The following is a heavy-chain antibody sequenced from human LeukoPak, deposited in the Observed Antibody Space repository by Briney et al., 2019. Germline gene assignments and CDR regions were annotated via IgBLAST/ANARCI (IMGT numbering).Heavy chain of an antibody. CDR1: GFTFSNYW. Sequence: GRSLRLSCAVSGFTFSNYWMSWVRQAPGKGLEWVAYIKQDGSEKYYVDSVKGRFTISRDNAKNSLYLQMNSLRAEDTAVYYCAGGLRFLEYVWGQGTTVTVSS. D-gene: IGHD3-3*01. CDR2: IKQDGSEK. CDR3: AGGLRFLEYV. V-gene: IGHV3-7*01. J-gene: IGHJ6*02.